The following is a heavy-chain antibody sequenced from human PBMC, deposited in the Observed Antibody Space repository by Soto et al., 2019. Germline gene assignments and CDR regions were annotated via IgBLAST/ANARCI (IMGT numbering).Heavy chain of an antibody. V-gene: IGHV4-39*01. D-gene: IGHD4-17*01. Sequence: QLQLQESGPGLVKPSETLSLTCSVYGGSISRSSYYWGWIRQPPGKGLEWIGSIYYSGSTYYNPSLKRRVTISVDTSQKQVSLKLNSVTAADTAVYYGASHDYGSFELWGQGSLVTVPS. J-gene: IGHJ4*02. CDR3: ASHDYGSFEL. CDR1: GGSISRSSYY. CDR2: IYYSGST.